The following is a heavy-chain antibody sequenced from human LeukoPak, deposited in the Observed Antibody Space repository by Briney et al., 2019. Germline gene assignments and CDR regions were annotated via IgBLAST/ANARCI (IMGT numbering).Heavy chain of an antibody. D-gene: IGHD1-1*01. CDR3: ARKTVPDY. CDR2: ISDGSNT. J-gene: IGHJ4*02. Sequence: PGGSLRLSCVASGFPFSTYWMHWVRQAPGKGLMWVSHISDGSNTRYVDSVKGRFTISRDNAKNTLYLQMNSLRAEDTGVYYCARKTVPDYWGQGTLVTVSS. V-gene: IGHV3-74*01. CDR1: GFPFSTYW.